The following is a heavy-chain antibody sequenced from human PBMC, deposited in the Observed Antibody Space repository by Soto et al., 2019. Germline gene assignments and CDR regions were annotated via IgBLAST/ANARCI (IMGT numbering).Heavy chain of an antibody. CDR2: IIPIFGTA. Sequence: SVKVSCKASGGTFSSYAISWVRQAPGQGLEWMGGIIPIFGTANYAQKFQGRVTITADESTSTAYMELSSLRSEDTAVYYCATSNYGGNSFSFDYWGQGTLVTVSS. CDR3: ATSNYGGNSFSFDY. V-gene: IGHV1-69*13. CDR1: GGTFSSYA. D-gene: IGHD4-17*01. J-gene: IGHJ4*02.